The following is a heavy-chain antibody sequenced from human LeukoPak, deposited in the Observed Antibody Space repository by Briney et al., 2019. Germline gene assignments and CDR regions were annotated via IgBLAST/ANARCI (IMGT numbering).Heavy chain of an antibody. CDR1: GFTFSRYW. D-gene: IGHD3-16*01. CDR3: ARGGIYIPPYYYYYMDV. Sequence: GGSLRLSCAASGFTFSRYWMSWVRQAPGKGLEWVANTKEDGSEKYSVDSVRGRFTVYRDNAEHSLYLQMNSVRAEDTAVYYCARGGIYIPPYYYYYMDVWGRGTTVTVSS. J-gene: IGHJ6*03. CDR2: TKEDGSEK. V-gene: IGHV3-7*01.